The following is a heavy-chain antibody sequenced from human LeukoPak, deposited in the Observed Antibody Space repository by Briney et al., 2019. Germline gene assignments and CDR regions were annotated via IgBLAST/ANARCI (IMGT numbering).Heavy chain of an antibody. CDR2: MNPNSGNT. D-gene: IGHD2-15*01. CDR1: GYTFTSYD. CDR3: ARGSDIVVVVADTGAFDI. Sequence: ASVKVSCKASGYTFTSYDINWVRQATGQGLEWMGWMNPNSGNTGYAQKFQGRVTMTRITSISTAYMELSSLRSEDTAVYYCARGSDIVVVVADTGAFDIWGQGTMVTVSS. V-gene: IGHV1-8*01. J-gene: IGHJ3*02.